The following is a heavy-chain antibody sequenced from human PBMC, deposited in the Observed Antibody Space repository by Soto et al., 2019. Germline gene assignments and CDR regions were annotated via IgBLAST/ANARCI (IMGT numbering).Heavy chain of an antibody. CDR1: DGSISRSCYY. V-gene: IGHV4-61*05. D-gene: IGHD3-22*01. CDR3: ARAYYDTSGYSLDP. J-gene: IGHJ5*02. Sequence: ELHSHHRTVSDGSISRSCYYRGWKRQPPGRGLEWIGHIFYSGSTNYNPALKSRVTISVDTSKNQFSLRLSSVTAADTAVYYCARAYYDTSGYSLDPWGQGTLVTVSS. CDR2: IFYSGST.